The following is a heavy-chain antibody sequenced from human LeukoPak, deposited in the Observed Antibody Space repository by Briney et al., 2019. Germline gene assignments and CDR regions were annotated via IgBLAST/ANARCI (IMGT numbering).Heavy chain of an antibody. CDR2: INPSGDGT. Sequence: GASVKVSCKASGHTFTTYYVHLVRQAPGQGLEWMGVINPSGDGTNYAQKFQGRVTITADESTSTAYMELSSLRSEDTAVYYCARDPLRIYDGSGYYTDYWGQGTLVTVSS. J-gene: IGHJ4*02. V-gene: IGHV1-46*01. D-gene: IGHD3-22*01. CDR3: ARDPLRIYDGSGYYTDY. CDR1: GHTFTTYY.